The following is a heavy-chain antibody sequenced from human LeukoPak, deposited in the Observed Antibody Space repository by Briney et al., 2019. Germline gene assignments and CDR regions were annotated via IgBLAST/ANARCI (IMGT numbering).Heavy chain of an antibody. CDR3: ARDLDVGGYSNFDY. V-gene: IGHV3-74*03. D-gene: IGHD4-23*01. J-gene: IGHJ4*02. Sequence: GGSLRLSCAASGFTFSTYWMHWVRQAPGKGLVWVSRIRGDGGGIMYADSVKGRFTISRDNAKSTLYLQMNSLRAEDTAVYYCARDLDVGGYSNFDYWGQGTLVTVSS. CDR2: IRGDGGGI. CDR1: GFTFSTYW.